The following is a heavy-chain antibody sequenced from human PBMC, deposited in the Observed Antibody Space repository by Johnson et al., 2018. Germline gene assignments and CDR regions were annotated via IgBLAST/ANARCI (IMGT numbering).Heavy chain of an antibody. CDR2: IVAGSGNT. CDR1: GFTFSSSA. D-gene: IGHD3-3*01. J-gene: IGHJ3*02. V-gene: IGHV1-58*01. Sequence: QLVESGPEVKKPETSVKVSCKASGFTFSSSAVQWVRQARGQRPEWIGWIVAGSGNTKYAQKFQERVTITRDMSTSTAYIELSSLRSEDTAVYYCAADRTFDFWSGYYAFDIWGQGTMVTVSS. CDR3: AADRTFDFWSGYYAFDI.